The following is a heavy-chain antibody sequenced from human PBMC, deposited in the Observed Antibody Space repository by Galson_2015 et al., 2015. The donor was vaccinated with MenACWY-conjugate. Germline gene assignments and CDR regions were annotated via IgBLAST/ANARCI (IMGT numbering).Heavy chain of an antibody. Sequence: QSGAEGKKPGESLKISCKASGCNFITYWIGWVRQVPGKGLEWVGLISPIDSKTRYSPAFEGRVTISADNSITTAYLQWNSLQASDTAMYYCARHPPGGRGMDVWGQGTTVTVSS. J-gene: IGHJ6*02. CDR2: ISPIDSKT. V-gene: IGHV5-51*01. D-gene: IGHD1-26*01. CDR1: GCNFITYW. CDR3: ARHPPGGRGMDV.